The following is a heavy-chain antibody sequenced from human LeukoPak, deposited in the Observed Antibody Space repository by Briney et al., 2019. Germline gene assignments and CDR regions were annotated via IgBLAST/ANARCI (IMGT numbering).Heavy chain of an antibody. Sequence: GGSLRLSCAAPGFTFSSSVMSWGPQAPRERLERVSDISNNGGYTYYAASLQGRFTIARDNSKSTLCLQMNSLRAEDTAVYYCANRLGYCSDGSCYFPYWGQGTLVTVSS. D-gene: IGHD2-15*01. CDR3: ANRLGYCSDGSCYFPY. CDR2: ISNNGGYT. V-gene: IGHV3-23*01. J-gene: IGHJ4*02. CDR1: GFTFSSSV.